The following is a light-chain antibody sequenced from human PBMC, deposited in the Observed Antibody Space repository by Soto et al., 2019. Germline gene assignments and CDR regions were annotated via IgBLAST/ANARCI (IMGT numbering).Light chain of an antibody. Sequence: ILLNQSPSFMSASVGDRVTITCQASQDINNFLNWYQQKPGKAPKLLIYDASNLETGVPSRFSGSGSGTDFTFTISSLQPEDIATYYCQQYDNLPPFTFGQGTRLEI. V-gene: IGKV1-33*01. CDR3: QQYDNLPPFT. CDR2: DAS. CDR1: QDINNF. J-gene: IGKJ5*01.